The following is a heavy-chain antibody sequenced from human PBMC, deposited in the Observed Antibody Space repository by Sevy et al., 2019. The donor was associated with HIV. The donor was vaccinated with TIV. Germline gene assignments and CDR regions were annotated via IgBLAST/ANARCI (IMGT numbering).Heavy chain of an antibody. J-gene: IGHJ4*02. CDR1: GFTFGDYA. V-gene: IGHV3-49*04. CDR3: TRWKGLQSIFDY. CDR2: LKSKADGGTV. D-gene: IGHD1-1*01. Sequence: GGSLRLSCTTSGFTFGDYAMNWVRQAPGKGLEWVAFLKSKADGGTVDHAASLKGRFTISRDDSKSIAYLQMNDLTTEDTAVYYCTRWKGLQSIFDYWGQGALVTVSS.